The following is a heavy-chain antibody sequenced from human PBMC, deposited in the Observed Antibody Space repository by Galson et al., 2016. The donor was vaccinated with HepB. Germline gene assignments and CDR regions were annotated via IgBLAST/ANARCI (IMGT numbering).Heavy chain of an antibody. D-gene: IGHD2-2*01. Sequence: SLRLSCAASGFTFSNAWMSWVRQAPGKGLEWVGRIKTKTDGGTTDYAAPVKGRFTISRDDSKNTLYLQMNSLKTEDTAVYYCTTDGRQVPAASQYSYYYGMDVWGQGTTVTVSS. CDR3: TTDGRQVPAASQYSYYYGMDV. J-gene: IGHJ6*02. CDR1: GFTFSNAW. CDR2: IKTKTDGGTT. V-gene: IGHV3-15*01.